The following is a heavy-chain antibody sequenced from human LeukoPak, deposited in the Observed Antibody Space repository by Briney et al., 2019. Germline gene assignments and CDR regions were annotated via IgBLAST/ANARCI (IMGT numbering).Heavy chain of an antibody. D-gene: IGHD3-9*01. CDR2: ISTSSSYI. CDR3: ARDSGGYFDRNHFGY. Sequence: GGSLRLSCAASGFTFSGSSMNWVRQAPGKGLEWVSFISTSSSYIYYADSVKGRFTISRDNAKNSLYLQMNSLRAEDTAVYYCARDSGGYFDRNHFGYWGQGTLVTVSS. J-gene: IGHJ4*02. V-gene: IGHV3-21*01. CDR1: GFTFSGSS.